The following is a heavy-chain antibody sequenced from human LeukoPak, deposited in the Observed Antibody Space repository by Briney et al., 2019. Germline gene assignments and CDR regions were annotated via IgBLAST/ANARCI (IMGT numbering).Heavy chain of an antibody. CDR1: GGSLSGYY. D-gene: IGHD3-22*01. J-gene: IGHJ4*02. CDR3: ARGPPTDYYDSSGFYYVFDY. V-gene: IGHV4-34*01. Sequence: SETLSLTCAVYGGSLSGYYWSWIRQPPGKGLEWIGEINHSGSTNYNPSLKSRVTISVDTSKNQFSLKLSSVTAADTAVYFCARGPPTDYYDSSGFYYVFDYWGQGTLVTVSS. CDR2: INHSGST.